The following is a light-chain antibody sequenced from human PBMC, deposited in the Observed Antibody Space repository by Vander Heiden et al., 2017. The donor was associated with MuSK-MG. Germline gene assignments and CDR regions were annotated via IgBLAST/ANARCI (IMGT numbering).Light chain of an antibody. CDR2: AAS. V-gene: IGKV1-39*01. CDR3: QQSDSDLQWR. CDR1: QSISSY. Sequence: IQMTQSPSSLSASVGDRVTITCRASQSISSYLNWYQQKPGKAPKLLIYAASSFQSGVPSRFSGSGSGTDFTLTISSLQPEDFATYYFQQSDSDLQWRFGQGTKVEIK. J-gene: IGKJ1*01.